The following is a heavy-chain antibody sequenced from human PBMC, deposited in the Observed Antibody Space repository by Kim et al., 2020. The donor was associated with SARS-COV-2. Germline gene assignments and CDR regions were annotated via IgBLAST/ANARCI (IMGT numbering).Heavy chain of an antibody. CDR2: ISYSGST. Sequence: SETLSLTCTVSGGSISTYYWNWIRQSPLKGLEWIGFISYSGSTNYNPSLKSRVAISVDSSKNQFSLNLSSVTAADTAVYYCARGGVKQWLGLWGRGTLVTVSS. V-gene: IGHV4-59*13. CDR3: ARGGVKQWLGL. D-gene: IGHD6-19*01. J-gene: IGHJ2*01. CDR1: GGSISTYY.